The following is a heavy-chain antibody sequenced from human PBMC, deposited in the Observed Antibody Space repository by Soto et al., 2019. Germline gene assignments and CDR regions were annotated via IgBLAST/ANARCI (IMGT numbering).Heavy chain of an antibody. Sequence: QVQLVESGGGVVQPGRSLRLSCEASGFTFSSSPMHWVRQAPGKGLEWVAVISYDGIIKVYADSVQGRFTISRDISKNTLYLQMNSLRTEDTAVYYCVRDKIRGPPDSCDDWGQGTLVTVSS. J-gene: IGHJ4*02. CDR2: ISYDGIIK. CDR1: GFTFSSSP. V-gene: IGHV3-30-3*01. CDR3: VRDKIRGPPDSCDD. D-gene: IGHD2-21*01.